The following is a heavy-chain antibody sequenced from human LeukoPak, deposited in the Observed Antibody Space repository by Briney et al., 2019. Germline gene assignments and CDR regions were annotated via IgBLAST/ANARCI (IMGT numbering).Heavy chain of an antibody. V-gene: IGHV1-18*01. CDR1: GYTFTSYG. J-gene: IGHJ5*02. CDR3: ARDRRLGIAVAGTKGDWFDP. Sequence: ASVKVSCKASGYTFTSYGISWVRQAPGQGLEWMGWISAYNGNTNYAQKLQGRVTMTTDTSTSTAYMKLRSLRSDDTAVYYCARDRRLGIAVAGTKGDWFDPWGQGTLVTVSS. CDR2: ISAYNGNT. D-gene: IGHD6-19*01.